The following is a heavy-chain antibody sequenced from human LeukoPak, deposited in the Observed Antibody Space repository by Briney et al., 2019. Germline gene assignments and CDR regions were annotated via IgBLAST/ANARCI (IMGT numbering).Heavy chain of an antibody. CDR2: IYYSGST. V-gene: IGHV4-39*01. J-gene: IGHJ4*02. D-gene: IGHD3-16*01. Sequence: PSETLSLTCTVSGGSISSGSYYWGWIRQPPGKGLEWIGYIYYSGSTYYNPSLKSRVTISVDTSKNQFSLKLSSVTAADTAVYYCARHSGGFRSRLDYWGQGTLVTVSS. CDR1: GGSISSGSYY. CDR3: ARHSGGFRSRLDY.